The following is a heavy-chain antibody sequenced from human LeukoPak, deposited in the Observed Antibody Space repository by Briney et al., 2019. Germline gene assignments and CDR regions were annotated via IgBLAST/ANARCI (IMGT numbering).Heavy chain of an antibody. CDR1: GGSISSGGYY. V-gene: IGHV4-30-2*01. J-gene: IGHJ6*04. CDR3: ARVRGRSPSPMVRGILYGMDV. CDR2: INHSGST. Sequence: SQTLSLTCTVSGGSISSGGYYWSWIRQPPGKGLEWIGEINHSGSTNYNPSLKSRVTISVDTSKNQFSLKLSSVTAADTAVYYCARVRGRSPSPMVRGILYGMDVWGKGTTVTVSS. D-gene: IGHD3-10*01.